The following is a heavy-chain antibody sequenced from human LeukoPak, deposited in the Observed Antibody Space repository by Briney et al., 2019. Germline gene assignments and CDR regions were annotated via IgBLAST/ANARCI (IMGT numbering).Heavy chain of an antibody. J-gene: IGHJ5*02. Sequence: SVKVSCKASGGTFSSYAISWVRQAPGQGLEWMGGIIPIFGTANYAQKFQGRVTITTDESTSTAYMELSSLRSEDTAVYYCARDNYAGANWFDPWGQGTLATVSS. D-gene: IGHD1-7*01. CDR1: GGTFSSYA. CDR2: IIPIFGTA. V-gene: IGHV1-69*05. CDR3: ARDNYAGANWFDP.